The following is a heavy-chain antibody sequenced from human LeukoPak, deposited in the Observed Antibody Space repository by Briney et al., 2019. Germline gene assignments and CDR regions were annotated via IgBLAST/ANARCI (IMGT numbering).Heavy chain of an antibody. CDR1: GGTFSSYA. CDR2: IIPIFGTT. J-gene: IGHJ6*03. V-gene: IGHV1-69*06. Sequence: SVKVSCKASGGTFSSYAISWVRQAPGQGLEWMGGIIPIFGTTNYAQKFQGRVTITADKSTSTAYMELSSLRSEDTAVYYCAKDGAQFYYGSQRAHPRSPYYYMDVWGKGTTVTVSS. CDR3: AKDGAQFYYGSQRAHPRSPYYYMDV. D-gene: IGHD3-10*01.